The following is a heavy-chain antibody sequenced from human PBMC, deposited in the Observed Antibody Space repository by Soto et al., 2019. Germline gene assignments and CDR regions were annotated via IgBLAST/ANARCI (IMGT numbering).Heavy chain of an antibody. V-gene: IGHV4-39*01. CDR2: IYYSGST. CDR3: ARHSSSWYNVDY. Sequence: QLQLQESGPGLVKPSETLSLTCTVSGGSISSSSYYWGWIRQPPGKGLEWIGSIYYSGSTYYNPSLKSRVTISVDTSKNQFSLKLSSVTAADTAVYYCARHSSSWYNVDYWGQGTLVTVSS. J-gene: IGHJ4*02. D-gene: IGHD6-13*01. CDR1: GGSISSSSYY.